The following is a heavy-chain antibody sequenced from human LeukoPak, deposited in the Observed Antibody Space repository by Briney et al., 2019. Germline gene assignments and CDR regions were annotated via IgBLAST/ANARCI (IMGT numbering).Heavy chain of an antibody. J-gene: IGHJ4*02. CDR3: AKAGAVVAVVAKYDY. CDR1: GFTFSNHG. Sequence: PGGSLRLSCAASGFTFSNHGMNWVRQAPGKGLEWVSGISGSGDSTYYADSVKGRFTISRDNSKNTLYLQMNSLRAEDTAVYYCAKAGAVVAVVAKYDYWGQGTLVTVSS. V-gene: IGHV3-23*01. CDR2: ISGSGDST. D-gene: IGHD2-15*01.